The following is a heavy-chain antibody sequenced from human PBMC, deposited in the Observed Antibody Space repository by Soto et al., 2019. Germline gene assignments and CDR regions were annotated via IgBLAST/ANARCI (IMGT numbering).Heavy chain of an antibody. CDR1: GGTFSSYT. Sequence: QVQLVQSGAEVKKPGSSVKVSCKASGGTFSSYTISWVRQAPGQGLEWMGRIIPILGIANYAQKFQGRVKITTDKPTSTAYMELSSLRSEDTAVYYCARAIRSTGNWFDPWGQGTLVTVSS. CDR2: IIPILGIA. D-gene: IGHD2-2*01. V-gene: IGHV1-69*02. CDR3: ARAIRSTGNWFDP. J-gene: IGHJ5*02.